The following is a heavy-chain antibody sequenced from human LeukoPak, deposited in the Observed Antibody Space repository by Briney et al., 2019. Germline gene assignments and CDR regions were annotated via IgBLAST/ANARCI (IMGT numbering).Heavy chain of an antibody. D-gene: IGHD2-21*02. V-gene: IGHV3-20*04. CDR3: ARDLSATWYSLGY. J-gene: IGHJ4*02. CDR1: GLSNANYG. Sequence: GSGGSLRLSCAGAGLSNANYGMSWVRQVPGKGLEWVSGIDWSGAASEYADSVKGRFTNSRDNAKNSLYLQMNSLRPEVTGVYYCARDLSATWYSLGYWGQGTLVTVSS. CDR2: IDWSGAAS.